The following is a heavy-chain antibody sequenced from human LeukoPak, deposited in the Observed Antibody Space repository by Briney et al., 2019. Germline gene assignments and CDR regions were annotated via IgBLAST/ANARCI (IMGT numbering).Heavy chain of an antibody. CDR1: GGTFSSYA. CDR2: IIPIFGTA. CDR3: ARGTFQAEYITMKVGGSWFDP. D-gene: IGHD3-22*01. V-gene: IGHV1-69*01. J-gene: IGHJ5*02. Sequence: GSSVKVSCKASGGTFSSYAISWVRQAPGQGLEWMGGIIPIFGTANYAQKFQGRVTITADESTITAYMELSSLRSEDTAVYYCARGTFQAEYITMKVGGSWFDPWGQGTLVTVSS.